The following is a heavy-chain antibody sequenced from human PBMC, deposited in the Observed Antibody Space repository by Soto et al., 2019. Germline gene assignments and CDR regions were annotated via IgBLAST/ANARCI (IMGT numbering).Heavy chain of an antibody. D-gene: IGHD4-17*01. CDR3: AGQAPYGDIPFDL. V-gene: IGHV4-39*01. CDR1: GGSISGSISY. CDR2: ISSGGAN. Sequence: QLQLQESGPRLVKPSETLSLTCTVSGGSISGSISYWGWIRQPPEKGMEWIGSISSGGANSYTPSLMTRVDLSVNTSKSQFSLNLTSATAADTAVYICAGQAPYGDIPFDLWGQGALVTVSS. J-gene: IGHJ4*02.